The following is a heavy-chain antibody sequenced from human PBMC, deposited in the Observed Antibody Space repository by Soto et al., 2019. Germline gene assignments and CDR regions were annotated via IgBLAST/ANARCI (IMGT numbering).Heavy chain of an antibody. CDR2: ISYDGSNK. CDR3: ARDASGTLDY. CDR1: GFTFSSYG. J-gene: IGHJ4*02. Sequence: QVQLVESGGGVVQPGRSLRLSCAASGFTFSSYGMHWVRQAPGKGLEWVAVISYDGSNKYYADSVKGRFTISRDNSKNTLYLQMNSLRAEDTAVYYCARDASGTLDYWGQGTLVTVSS. D-gene: IGHD3-10*01. V-gene: IGHV3-30*03.